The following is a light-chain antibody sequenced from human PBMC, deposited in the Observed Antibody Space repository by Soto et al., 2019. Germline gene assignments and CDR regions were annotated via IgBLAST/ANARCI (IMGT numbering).Light chain of an antibody. Sequence: IQTTQSPSSLSASVGDSGTITCRASQGIRNDLGWYQQKPGKAPXXLIYAASSLQSGVPSRFSGSGSGTDFTLTISSMTPDDFATYYCQQSYVTPAFGQGTKVDIK. J-gene: IGKJ1*01. V-gene: IGKV1-39*01. CDR2: AAS. CDR3: QQSYVTPA. CDR1: QGIRND.